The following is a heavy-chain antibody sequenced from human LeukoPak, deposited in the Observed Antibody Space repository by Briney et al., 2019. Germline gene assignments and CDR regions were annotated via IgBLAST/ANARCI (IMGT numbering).Heavy chain of an antibody. CDR1: GFIFDDHG. V-gene: IGHV3-9*01. CDR2: ISWSSGII. CDR3: AKDTGSPADAITMEDNAFDI. D-gene: IGHD3-3*01. J-gene: IGHJ3*02. Sequence: QPGRSLRLSCAASGFIFDDHGMHWVRQAPGKGLEWVSGISWSSGIIGYADSVKGRFTISRDNAKNSLDLQMESLRAEDTAVYYCAKDTGSPADAITMEDNAFDIWGQGTMVTVSS.